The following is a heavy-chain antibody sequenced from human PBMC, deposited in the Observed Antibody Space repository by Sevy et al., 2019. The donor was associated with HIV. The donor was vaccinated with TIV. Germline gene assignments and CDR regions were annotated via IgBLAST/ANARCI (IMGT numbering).Heavy chain of an antibody. D-gene: IGHD3-3*01. CDR2: INPKSGAT. CDR1: GYTFSDSGYY. Sequence: ASVKVSCKASGYTFSDSGYYVHWVRQAPGQGLEWMGWINPKSGATNYAQKFQGRVTMTRDTSVSTANMELSRLTSDDTAVYYCARESYDFWTGPVDYDYGMDVGGQGTTVTVSS. J-gene: IGHJ6*02. CDR3: ARESYDFWTGPVDYDYGMDV. V-gene: IGHV1-2*02.